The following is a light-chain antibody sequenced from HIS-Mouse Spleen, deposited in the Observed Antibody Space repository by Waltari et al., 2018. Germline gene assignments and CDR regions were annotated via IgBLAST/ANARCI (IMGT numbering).Light chain of an antibody. CDR1: SSDVGSYNL. V-gene: IGLV2-23*01. J-gene: IGLJ3*02. CDR2: EGS. CDR3: CSYAGSSTYWV. Sequence: QSALTQPASVSGSPGQSITISCTGTSSDVGSYNLVSWYQQHPGKAPKLMIYEGSKRPSGVANRFSGSKSGTTASLTISGLQAEDEADYYCCSYAGSSTYWVFGGGTKLTVL.